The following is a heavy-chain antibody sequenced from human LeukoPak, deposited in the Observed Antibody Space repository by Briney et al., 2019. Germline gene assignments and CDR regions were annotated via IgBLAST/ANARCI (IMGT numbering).Heavy chain of an antibody. D-gene: IGHD1-26*01. CDR1: GGSITSANYY. CDR2: IYYTGGT. Sequence: SETLSLTCTVSGGSITSANYYWACIRQPPGKGLEWIGSIYYTGGTYYNPSLKSRVTISVDTSKNQFSLNLSSVTAADTAVYYCASVSDGRAFDYWGQGTLVTVSS. CDR3: ASVSDGRAFDY. V-gene: IGHV4-39*07. J-gene: IGHJ4*02.